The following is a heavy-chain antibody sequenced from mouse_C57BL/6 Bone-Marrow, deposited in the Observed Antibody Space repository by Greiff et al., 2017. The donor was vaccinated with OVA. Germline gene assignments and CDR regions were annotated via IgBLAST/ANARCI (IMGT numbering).Heavy chain of an antibody. V-gene: IGHV2-9-1*01. J-gene: IGHJ1*03. CDR1: GFSLTSYA. CDR3: ARGGLRRTYWYFDV. CDR2: IWTGGGT. Sequence: QVQLKQSGPGLVAPSQSLSITCTVSGFSLTSYAISWVRQPPVKGLEWLGVIWTGGGTNYNSALKSRLSISKDNSKSQVFLKMNSLQTDDTARYYCARGGLRRTYWYFDVWGTGTTVTVSS. D-gene: IGHD2-4*01.